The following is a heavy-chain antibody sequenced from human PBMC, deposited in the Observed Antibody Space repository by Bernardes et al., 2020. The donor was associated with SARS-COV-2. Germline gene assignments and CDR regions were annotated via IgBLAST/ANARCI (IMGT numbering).Heavy chain of an antibody. Sequence: SVKVSCKASGGSLSTYTISWVRQAPGQGLEWMGGLLPMFGSAHYAQKFQGRVTITADESTSTAYMELSSLTSDDTAIYFCARSHTPSSYNYWSGPFDYWGQGTLVTVSS. CDR1: GGSLSTYT. V-gene: IGHV1-69*13. CDR2: LLPMFGSA. D-gene: IGHD3-3*01. J-gene: IGHJ4*02. CDR3: ARSHTPSSYNYWSGPFDY.